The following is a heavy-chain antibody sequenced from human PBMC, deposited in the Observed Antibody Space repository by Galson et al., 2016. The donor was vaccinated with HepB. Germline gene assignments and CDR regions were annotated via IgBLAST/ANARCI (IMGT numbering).Heavy chain of an antibody. CDR2: VYQNGNT. V-gene: IGHV4-4*02. J-gene: IGHJ4*02. Sequence: SETLSLTCAVSGGSISSTDWWSWVRQPPGKGLEWIGEVYQNGNTNYRPSLKSRVTISVDKSKNQFSLRLSSVTAADTAVHYCARFWNGNYFDYWGQGTLVTVSS. CDR1: GGSISSTDW. D-gene: IGHD3-3*01. CDR3: ARFWNGNYFDY.